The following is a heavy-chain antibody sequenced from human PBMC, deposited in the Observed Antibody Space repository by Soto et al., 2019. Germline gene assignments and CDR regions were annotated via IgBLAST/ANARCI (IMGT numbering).Heavy chain of an antibody. J-gene: IGHJ6*02. V-gene: IGHV3-11*01. Sequence: QVQLVESGGGLVTPVGSLRLSCAASGFPFSDYYRSCIRQAPGKGLEWVSYISSSGSTIYYADSVKGRLTIYRDNAKNSLYLQMNSLRAEDTAVYYCESPTVTPHYGMDVWGQGTTVTVSS. CDR3: ESPTVTPHYGMDV. CDR1: GFPFSDYY. D-gene: IGHD4-17*01. CDR2: ISSSGSTI.